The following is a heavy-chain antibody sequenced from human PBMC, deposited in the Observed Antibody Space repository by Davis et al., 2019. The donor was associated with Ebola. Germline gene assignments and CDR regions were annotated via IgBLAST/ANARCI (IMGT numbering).Heavy chain of an antibody. Sequence: HTGGSLRLSCAASGFTFSSYWMHWVRQAPGKGLVWVSRINSDGSSTSYADSVKGRFTISRDNSKDTLYLQMNSLRADDTAVYYCAKAGYYFDSSGYFDYWGQGTLVTVSS. CDR1: GFTFSSYW. V-gene: IGHV3-74*01. D-gene: IGHD3-22*01. CDR3: AKAGYYFDSSGYFDY. J-gene: IGHJ4*02. CDR2: INSDGSST.